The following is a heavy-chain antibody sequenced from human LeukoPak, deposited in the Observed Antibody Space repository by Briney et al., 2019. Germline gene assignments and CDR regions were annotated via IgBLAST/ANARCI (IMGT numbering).Heavy chain of an antibody. CDR1: GYTFTSYD. V-gene: IGHV1-8*01. J-gene: IGHJ6*02. CDR2: MNPNSGNT. CDR3: ARGLNSGYETYGMDV. D-gene: IGHD5-12*01. Sequence: ASVTVSCKASGYTFTSYDINWVRQATGQGLEWMGWMNPNSGNTGYAQKFQGRVTMTRNTSISTAYMELSSLRAEDTAVYYCARGLNSGYETYGMDVWGQGTTVTVSS.